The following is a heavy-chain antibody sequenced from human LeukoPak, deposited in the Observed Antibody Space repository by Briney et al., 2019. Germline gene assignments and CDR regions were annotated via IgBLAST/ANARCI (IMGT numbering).Heavy chain of an antibody. V-gene: IGHV3-11*01. Sequence: GGSLRLSCAASGFMFSDEYMSWIRQAPGKGLERVSYISNSGDFIAYADSVKGRFTISRDNAKNSLFLQMNSLRAEDTAVYYCARARGTGPGAHFDYWGQGTLVTVSS. D-gene: IGHD3-10*01. CDR1: GFMFSDEY. CDR2: ISNSGDFI. J-gene: IGHJ4*02. CDR3: ARARGTGPGAHFDY.